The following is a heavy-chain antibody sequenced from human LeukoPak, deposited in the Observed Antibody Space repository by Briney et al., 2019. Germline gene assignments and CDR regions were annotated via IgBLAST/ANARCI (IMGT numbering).Heavy chain of an antibody. D-gene: IGHD2-2*01. CDR3: ARASPRTRGFHFDY. Sequence: SETLSLTCTVSGGSISSYYWSWIRQPPGKGLEWTGYIYYSGSTNYNPSLKSRVTISVDTSKNQFSLKLSSVTAADTAVYYCARASPRTRGFHFDYWGQGTLVTVSS. J-gene: IGHJ4*02. CDR2: IYYSGST. V-gene: IGHV4-59*01. CDR1: GGSISSYY.